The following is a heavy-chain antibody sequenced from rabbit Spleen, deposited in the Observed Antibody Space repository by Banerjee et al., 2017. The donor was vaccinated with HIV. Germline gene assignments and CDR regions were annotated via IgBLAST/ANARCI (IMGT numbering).Heavy chain of an antibody. Sequence: QLKETGGGLVQPGGSLTLSCKASGFDFSSYYMTWVRQAPGKGLEWTGYIDPVFGNTYYASWVNGRFTISSDNAQNTVDLQMNSLTAADTATYFCARHAGYAGYGYSTLDLWGQGTLVTVS. CDR2: IDPVFGNT. CDR3: ARHAGYAGYGYSTLDL. J-gene: IGHJ4*01. D-gene: IGHD8-1*01. CDR1: GFDFSSYY. V-gene: IGHV1S7*01.